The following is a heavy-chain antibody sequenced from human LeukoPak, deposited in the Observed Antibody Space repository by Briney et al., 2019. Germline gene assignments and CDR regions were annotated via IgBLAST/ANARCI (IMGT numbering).Heavy chain of an antibody. D-gene: IGHD2-2*01. CDR3: ARDSVVVPAAEKGYYYYGMDV. V-gene: IGHV4-4*07. CDR2: IYTSGST. CDR1: GGSIRSHC. Sequence: NSSETLSLTCTVSGGSIRSHCWSWVRQPPGKGLEWIGRIYTSGSTNYNPSLKSRVTMSVDTSKNQFSLKLSSVTAADTAVYYCARDSVVVPAAEKGYYYYGMDVWGQGTTVTVSS. J-gene: IGHJ6*02.